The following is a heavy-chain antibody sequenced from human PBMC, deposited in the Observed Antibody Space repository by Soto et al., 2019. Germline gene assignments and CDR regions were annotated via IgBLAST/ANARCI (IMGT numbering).Heavy chain of an antibody. CDR1: GYTFTGYY. V-gene: IGHV1-2*02. D-gene: IGHD1-1*01. CDR3: ARGRTATSSYFDY. J-gene: IGHJ4*02. Sequence: ASVKVSCKASGYTFTGYYLHWVRQAPGQGLEGMGWINPNSGGTNYAQKFQGRVTMTRDTSISTAYMELSRLRADGTGVYYCARGRTATSSYFDYWGQGNLVTVSS. CDR2: INPNSGGT.